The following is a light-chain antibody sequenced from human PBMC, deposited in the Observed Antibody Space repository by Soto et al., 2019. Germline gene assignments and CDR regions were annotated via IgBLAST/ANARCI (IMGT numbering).Light chain of an antibody. CDR1: SSNIGAGYD. J-gene: IGLJ1*01. V-gene: IGLV1-40*01. Sequence: QSVLTQPPSVSGAPGQRVTISCTGSSSNIGAGYDVHWYQQLPGTAPKLLIYGNSNRPSGVPDRFSGSKSGTSASLAITGLQAEDEADYYCSSYTSSNTLHYVFGTGSKVTVL. CDR2: GNS. CDR3: SSYTSSNTLHYV.